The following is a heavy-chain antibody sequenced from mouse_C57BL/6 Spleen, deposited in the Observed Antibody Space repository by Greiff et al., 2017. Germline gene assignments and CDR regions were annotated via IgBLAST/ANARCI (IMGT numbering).Heavy chain of an antibody. CDR2: IYPGSGNT. J-gene: IGHJ1*03. CDR3: ARCRYYGSSYDWYFDV. V-gene: IGHV1-76*01. D-gene: IGHD1-1*01. Sequence: QVQLQQSGAELVRPGASVKLSCKASGYTFTDYYINWVKQRPGQGLEWIARIYPGSGNTYYNEKFKGKATLTAEKSSSTAYMQLSSLTSEDSAVYFGARCRYYGSSYDWYFDVWGTGTTVTVSS. CDR1: GYTFTDYY.